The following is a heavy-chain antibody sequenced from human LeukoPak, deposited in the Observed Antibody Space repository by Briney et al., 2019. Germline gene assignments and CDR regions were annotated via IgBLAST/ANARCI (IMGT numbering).Heavy chain of an antibody. Sequence: GGSLRLSCAASGSTFSSYAMSWVRQAPGKGLEWVSAISGSGGSTYYADSVKGRFTISRDNSKNTLYLQMNSLRAEDTAVYYCAKGPKQWLVSSFDYWGQGTLVTVSS. D-gene: IGHD6-19*01. CDR2: ISGSGGST. J-gene: IGHJ4*02. CDR1: GSTFSSYA. V-gene: IGHV3-23*01. CDR3: AKGPKQWLVSSFDY.